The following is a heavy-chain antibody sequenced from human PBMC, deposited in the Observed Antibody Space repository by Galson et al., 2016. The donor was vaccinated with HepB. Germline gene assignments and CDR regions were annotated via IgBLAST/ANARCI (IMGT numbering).Heavy chain of an antibody. V-gene: IGHV4-61*01. D-gene: IGHD6-19*01. CDR1: GGSVSSSSYH. CDR3: ARVIGVAVTGAGYWFDP. Sequence: ETLSLTCTVSGGSVSSSSYHWSWIRQPPGKGLEWIGYVYYSGSTKNNPSLKSRVAISVDTSKNQFSLKMTSVTDADTAVYYCARVIGVAVTGAGYWFDPWGQGTLVTVSS. CDR2: VYYSGST. J-gene: IGHJ5*02.